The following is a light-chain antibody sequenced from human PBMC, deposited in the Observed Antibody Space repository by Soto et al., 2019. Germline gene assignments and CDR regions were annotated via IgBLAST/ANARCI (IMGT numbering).Light chain of an antibody. CDR2: EVT. Sequence: QSALTQPPSASGSPGQSVTISCTGTSSGIGGTHYVSWYQQHPGKAPKLIIYEVTERPSGVPDRFSGSKSGNTASLTVSGLQAEDECDYYCSSYAGRDTVVFGSGTKLTVL. CDR1: SSGIGGTHY. CDR3: SSYAGRDTVV. J-gene: IGLJ1*01. V-gene: IGLV2-8*01.